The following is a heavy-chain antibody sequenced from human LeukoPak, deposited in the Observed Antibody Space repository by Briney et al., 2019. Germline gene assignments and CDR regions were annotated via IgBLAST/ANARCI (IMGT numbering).Heavy chain of an antibody. CDR1: GFNFNTSA. J-gene: IGHJ4*02. Sequence: GGSLRLSCAASGFNFNTSAMTWVRQAPGKGLEWVSYISSSGSTIYYADSVKGRFTISRDNAKNSLYLQMNSLRAEDTAVYYCARDHHNWDYGCDYWGQGTLVTVSS. V-gene: IGHV3-48*04. D-gene: IGHD1-7*01. CDR3: ARDHHNWDYGCDY. CDR2: ISSSGSTI.